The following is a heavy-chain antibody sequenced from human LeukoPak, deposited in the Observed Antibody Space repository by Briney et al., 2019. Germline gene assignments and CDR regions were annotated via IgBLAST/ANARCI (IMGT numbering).Heavy chain of an antibody. CDR3: ARSPVVPAAIDWFDP. Sequence: SETLSLTCTVSGGSISSGGYYWSWIRQHPGKGLEWIGYIYYSGSTYYNPSLKSRVTISVDTSKNQFSLKLSSVTAADTAVYYCARSPVVPAAIDWFDPWGRGTLVTVSS. J-gene: IGHJ5*02. V-gene: IGHV4-31*03. CDR1: GGSISSGGYY. CDR2: IYYSGST. D-gene: IGHD2-2*01.